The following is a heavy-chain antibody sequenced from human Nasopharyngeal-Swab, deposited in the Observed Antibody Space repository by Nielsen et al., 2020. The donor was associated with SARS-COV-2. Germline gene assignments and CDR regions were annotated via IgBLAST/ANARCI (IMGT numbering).Heavy chain of an antibody. CDR1: GFTFSSYN. CDR2: ISSSGSTI. CDR3: ARKGLYDSSGYPFDP. V-gene: IGHV3-48*03. J-gene: IGHJ5*02. D-gene: IGHD3-22*01. Sequence: GESLKISCAASGFTFSSYNMNWVRQAPGKGLEWVSYISSSGSTIYYADSVKGRFTISRDNAKNSLYLQMNSLRAEDTAVYYCARKGLYDSSGYPFDPWGQGTLVTVSS.